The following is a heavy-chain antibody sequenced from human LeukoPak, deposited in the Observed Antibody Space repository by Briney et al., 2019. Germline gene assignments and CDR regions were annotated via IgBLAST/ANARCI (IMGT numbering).Heavy chain of an antibody. CDR2: ISYDGSNK. D-gene: IGHD3-16*01. CDR1: GFTFSSYG. Sequence: GGSLRLSCAASGFTFSSYGMHWVRQAPGKGLEWVAVISYDGSNKYYADSVKGRFTISRDNSKNTLFLQMNSLRAEDTAVYYCAKDAHVRGGSYYFDYWGQGTLVTVSS. CDR3: AKDAHVRGGSYYFDY. V-gene: IGHV3-30*18. J-gene: IGHJ4*02.